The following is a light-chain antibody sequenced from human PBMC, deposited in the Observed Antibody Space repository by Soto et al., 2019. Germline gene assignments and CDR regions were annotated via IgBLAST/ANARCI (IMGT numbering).Light chain of an antibody. Sequence: QSALTQPASVSGSPGQSITISCTGTSSDVGSYNLVSWYQQHPGRAPKLMIYEGSKRPSGVSNRFSGSKSGNTASLTISGLQAEDEADYYCCSYAGSILYVFGPGTKLTVL. CDR3: CSYAGSILYV. CDR2: EGS. CDR1: SSDVGSYNL. J-gene: IGLJ1*01. V-gene: IGLV2-23*01.